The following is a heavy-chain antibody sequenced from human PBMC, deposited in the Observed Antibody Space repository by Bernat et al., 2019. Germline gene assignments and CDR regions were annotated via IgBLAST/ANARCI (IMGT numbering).Heavy chain of an antibody. V-gene: IGHV1-2*04. Sequence: QVQLVQSGAEVKKPGASVKVSCKASGYTFTGYYMHWVRQAPGQGLEWMGWINPNSGGTNYAQKFPGWVTMTRETSIRTAYMELGKLGSDDTAVYYCAGGAPGVVVPAAIPGWFDPWGQGTLVTVSS. CDR2: INPNSGGT. D-gene: IGHD2-2*02. J-gene: IGHJ5*02. CDR3: AGGAPGVVVPAAIPGWFDP. CDR1: GYTFTGYY.